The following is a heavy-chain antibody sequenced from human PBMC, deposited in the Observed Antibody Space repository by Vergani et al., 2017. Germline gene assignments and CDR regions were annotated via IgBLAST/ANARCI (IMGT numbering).Heavy chain of an antibody. V-gene: IGHV3-74*03. CDR1: GFSFKTYW. D-gene: IGHD2-8*02. CDR2: IDEYGNRA. J-gene: IGHJ5*01. Sequence: EVQLVESGGGSVQSGGSLRLSCVASGFSFKTYWRHGVRQVPGKGLMWVARIDEYGNRATYGDFETGRFTISRDNAKNTVFLQMNNLRADDAGVYYCVRTEYCTGIACNTRFDSWGQGALVTVSS. CDR3: VRTEYCTGIACNTRFDS.